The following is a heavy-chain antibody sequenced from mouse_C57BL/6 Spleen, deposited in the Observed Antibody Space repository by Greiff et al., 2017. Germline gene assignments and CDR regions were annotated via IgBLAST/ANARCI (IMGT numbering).Heavy chain of an antibody. V-gene: IGHV1-59*01. CDR2: IDPSDSYT. CDR3: ARGYDGHWGDY. CDR1: GYTFTSYW. J-gene: IGHJ2*01. D-gene: IGHD2-3*01. Sequence: QVQLQQPGAELVRPGTSVKLSCKASGYTFTSYWMHWVKQRPGQGLEWIGVIDPSDSYTNYNQKFKGKATLTVDTSSSTAYMQLSSLTSEDSAVYYCARGYDGHWGDYWGQGTTLTVSS.